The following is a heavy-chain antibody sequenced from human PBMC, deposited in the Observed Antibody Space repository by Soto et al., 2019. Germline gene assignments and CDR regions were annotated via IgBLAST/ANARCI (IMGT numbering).Heavy chain of an antibody. CDR1: GFTFNTYG. J-gene: IGHJ4*02. CDR3: AKSPNFYCSSPNCYKYYFDH. CDR2: ISYDGSEE. V-gene: IGHV3-30*18. Sequence: GGSLRLSCAASGFTFNTYGMHWVRQAPGKGLEWVAVISYDGSEEYYVDSVKGRFTISKDNSKNTLYLQMNSMRPEDTAVYYCAKSPNFYCSSPNCYKYYFDHWGQGTRVTVSS. D-gene: IGHD2-2*02.